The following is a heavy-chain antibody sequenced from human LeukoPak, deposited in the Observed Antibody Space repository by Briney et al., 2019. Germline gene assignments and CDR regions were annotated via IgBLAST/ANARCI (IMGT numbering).Heavy chain of an antibody. CDR2: ISSSSSYI. CDR3: ARDRGVPYPDAFDI. V-gene: IGHV3-21*01. D-gene: IGHD2-2*01. Sequence: PGGSLRLSCAASGFTFSSYSMNWVRQAPGKGLEWVSSISSSSSYIYYADSVKGRFTISRDNAKNSLYLQMNSLRAEDTAVYYCARDRGVPYPDAFDIWGQGTMVTVSS. CDR1: GFTFSSYS. J-gene: IGHJ3*02.